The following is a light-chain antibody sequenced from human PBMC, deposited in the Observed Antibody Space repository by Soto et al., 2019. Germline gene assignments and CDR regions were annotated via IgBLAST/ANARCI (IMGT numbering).Light chain of an antibody. Sequence: QSVLTQPPSVSGAPGQRVTISCTGSSSNIGAGHDVHWYQHLPGTAPKLLIYGNSNRPSGVPDRFSGSKSGTSASLAITGLQAEDEADYYCQSYDSSLSVLFGGGTKLTVL. J-gene: IGLJ2*01. V-gene: IGLV1-40*01. CDR1: SSNIGAGHD. CDR3: QSYDSSLSVL. CDR2: GNS.